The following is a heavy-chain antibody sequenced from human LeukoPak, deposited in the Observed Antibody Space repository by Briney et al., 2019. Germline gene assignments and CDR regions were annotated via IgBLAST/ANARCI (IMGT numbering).Heavy chain of an antibody. CDR1: GGSFSGYY. J-gene: IGHJ6*03. Sequence: SETLSLTCAVYGGSFSGYYWSWIRQPPGKGLEWIGEINHSGSTNYNPSLKSRVTISVDTSKNQFSLKLSSVTAADTAVYYCARRGTMVRGVIRLGYYYMDVWGKGTTVTISS. V-gene: IGHV4-34*01. CDR3: ARRGTMVRGVIRLGYYYMDV. D-gene: IGHD3-10*01. CDR2: INHSGST.